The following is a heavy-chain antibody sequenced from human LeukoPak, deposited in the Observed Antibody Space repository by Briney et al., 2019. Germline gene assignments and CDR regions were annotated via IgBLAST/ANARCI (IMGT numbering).Heavy chain of an antibody. CDR2: INPDSGGT. CDR3: AREGSGWYGNFDY. Sequence: GASVKVSCKASAYTFTFYYMHWVRQAPGQGLEWMGWINPDSGGTNYAQKYQGRVTMTRDTSISTAYMEVSRLRSDDTAVYYCAREGSGWYGNFDYWGQGTLVTVSS. D-gene: IGHD6-19*01. CDR1: AYTFTFYY. V-gene: IGHV1-2*02. J-gene: IGHJ4*02.